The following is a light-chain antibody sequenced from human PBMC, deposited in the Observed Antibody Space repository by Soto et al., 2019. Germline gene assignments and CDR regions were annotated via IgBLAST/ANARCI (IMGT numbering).Light chain of an antibody. CDR2: EGS. V-gene: IGLV2-23*01. CDR1: SSDVGSYNL. Sequence: QSALTQPASVSGSPGQSITISCTGTSSDVGSYNLVSWYQQHPGKAPKLMIYEGSKRPSGVSNRFAGSKSGNTGSLTISGLQAEDEADYYCCSYAGSSTDVVFGGGTNLTVL. J-gene: IGLJ2*01. CDR3: CSYAGSSTDVV.